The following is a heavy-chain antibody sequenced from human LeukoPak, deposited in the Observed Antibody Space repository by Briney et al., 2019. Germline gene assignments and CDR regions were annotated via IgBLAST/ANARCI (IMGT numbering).Heavy chain of an antibody. V-gene: IGHV3-23*01. Sequence: GGSLRLSCAASGFTFSSYGMTWVRQAPGKGLEWVSVVSASGISTNYADSVKGRFTISRDNSRNTLYLQMNSLRAEDTAVYYCAKDLHDSSGYYNPCHWGQGTLVTVSS. CDR2: VSASGIST. J-gene: IGHJ4*02. CDR3: AKDLHDSSGYYNPCH. D-gene: IGHD3-22*01. CDR1: GFTFSSYG.